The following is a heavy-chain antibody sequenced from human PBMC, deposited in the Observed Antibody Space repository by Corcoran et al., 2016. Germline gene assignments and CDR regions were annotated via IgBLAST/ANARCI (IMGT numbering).Heavy chain of an antibody. CDR2: ISYDGSNK. CDR1: GFTFSSYG. CDR3: AKDLSKKVLRFLEWSYYGMDV. Sequence: QVQLVESGGGVVQPGRSLRLSCVASGFTFSSYGMHWVRQAPGKGLEWVAVISYDGSNKYYADSVKGRFTISRDNSKNTLYLQMNSLRAEDTAVYYCAKDLSKKVLRFLEWSYYGMDVWGQGTTVTVSS. D-gene: IGHD3-3*01. J-gene: IGHJ6*02. V-gene: IGHV3-30*18.